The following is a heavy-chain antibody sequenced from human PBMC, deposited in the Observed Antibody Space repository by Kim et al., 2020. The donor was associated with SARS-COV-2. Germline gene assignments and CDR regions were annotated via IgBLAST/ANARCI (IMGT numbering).Heavy chain of an antibody. J-gene: IGHJ5*02. CDR1: GAAISSSSC. D-gene: IGHD3-22*01. Sequence: SETLSLTCVVSGAAISSSSCWSWVRQPPGKGLEWIGEVDHSGTTSYNVSLNSRVTISVDKSKNQFSLRLNSVSAADTAVYYCARGVSSAWSLRAWFDPWG. CDR3: ARGVSSAWSLRAWFDP. CDR2: VDHSGTT. V-gene: IGHV4-4*02.